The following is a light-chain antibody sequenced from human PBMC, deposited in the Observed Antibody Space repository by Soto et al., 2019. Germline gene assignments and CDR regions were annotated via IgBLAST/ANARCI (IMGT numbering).Light chain of an antibody. Sequence: ELLVTQSAGPLSLSAWERATPSCMAGQSVSSSYLAGYQKKPGQAPRPLIYGASSRATGIPERFSGSGSGTAVTLTISRLEPEDFAVYYCQQYGRLLGTFGQGTKVDIK. CDR2: GAS. J-gene: IGKJ1*01. CDR3: QQYGRLLGT. CDR1: QSVSSSY. V-gene: IGKV3-20*01.